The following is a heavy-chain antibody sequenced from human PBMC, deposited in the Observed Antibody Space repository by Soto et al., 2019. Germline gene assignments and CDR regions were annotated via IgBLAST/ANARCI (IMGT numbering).Heavy chain of an antibody. V-gene: IGHV3-23*01. J-gene: IGHJ4*02. Sequence: GGSLRLSCAASGFTFSSYAMSWVRQAPGKGLEWVSAISGSGGSTYYADSVKGRFTISRDNSKNTLYLQMNSLRAEDTAVYYCAKAPEPYSSSWYFDDWGQGTLVTVSS. CDR1: GFTFSSYA. D-gene: IGHD6-13*01. CDR2: ISGSGGST. CDR3: AKAPEPYSSSWYFDD.